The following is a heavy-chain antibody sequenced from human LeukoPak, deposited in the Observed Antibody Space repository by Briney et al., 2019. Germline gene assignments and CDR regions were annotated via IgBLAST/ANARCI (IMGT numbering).Heavy chain of an antibody. CDR2: INSDGSST. V-gene: IGHV3-74*01. J-gene: IGHJ6*03. CDR3: ARDSMVRGVMYYYYYMDV. CDR1: GFTFSSYW. D-gene: IGHD3-10*01. Sequence: GGSLRLSCAASGFTFSSYWMHWVRQAPGKGLVWVSRINSDGSSTSYADSVKGRFTISRDNAKNTLYLQMNSLRAEDTAVYYCARDSMVRGVMYYYYYMDVWGKGTTVTISS.